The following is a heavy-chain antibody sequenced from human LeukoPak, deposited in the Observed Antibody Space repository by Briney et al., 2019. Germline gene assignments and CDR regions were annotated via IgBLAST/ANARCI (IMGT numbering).Heavy chain of an antibody. Sequence: PGGSLRLSCAASGFTFSSYWMHWVRHAPGKGLVWVSRINSDGSSTTYADSVKGRFTISRDNAKNTLYLQMNSLRAEDTAVYYCARVGDYYGDYVRFDYWGQGTLVTVSS. CDR2: INSDGSST. CDR3: ARVGDYYGDYVRFDY. D-gene: IGHD4-17*01. J-gene: IGHJ4*02. V-gene: IGHV3-74*01. CDR1: GFTFSSYW.